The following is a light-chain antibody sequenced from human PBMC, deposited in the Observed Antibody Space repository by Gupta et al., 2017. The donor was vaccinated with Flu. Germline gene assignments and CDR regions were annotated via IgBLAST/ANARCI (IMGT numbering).Light chain of an antibody. CDR3: QQYGNLPLFS. J-gene: IGKJ3*01. CDR2: DAS. V-gene: IGKV1-33*01. Sequence: DIQMTQSPSSLSASVGDRVTITCQASQDISFYLNWYQQKPGKAPKLLIYDASNLETGVPSRFSGSASGTDSTFTISSLQPEDIGTYYCQQYGNLPLFSFGPGTKVDIK. CDR1: QDISFY.